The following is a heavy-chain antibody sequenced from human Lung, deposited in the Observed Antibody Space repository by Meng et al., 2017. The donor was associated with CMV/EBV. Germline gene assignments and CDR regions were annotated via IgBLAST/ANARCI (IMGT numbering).Heavy chain of an antibody. CDR3: ARDAPGRSGDAFNL. D-gene: IGHD1-26*01. Sequence: SXTXSLXCTVSGGSISSRTYYWAWLRQPPGKGLDWIGSVYYSGSPHYNPSLKSRVTISVDTSKNQFSLPLRSVTAADTAVYYCARDAPGRSGDAFNLWGQGTXVTVSS. CDR2: VYYSGSP. J-gene: IGHJ3*01. CDR1: GGSISSRTYY. V-gene: IGHV4-39*07.